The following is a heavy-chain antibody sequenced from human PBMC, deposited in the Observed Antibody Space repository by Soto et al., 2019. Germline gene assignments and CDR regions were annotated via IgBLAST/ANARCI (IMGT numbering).Heavy chain of an antibody. CDR3: AIDRDSSSWYSDYYFDY. Sequence: GGSLRLSCAASGFTFSSYAMSWVRQAPGKGQEWVSAIIGSGGSTYYADSVKGRFTISRDNSKNTLYLQMDSLRAEDTVVYYFAIDRDSSSWYSDYYFDYWDQVTLVTVSS. D-gene: IGHD6-13*01. V-gene: IGHV3-23*01. CDR2: IIGSGGST. J-gene: IGHJ4*02. CDR1: GFTFSSYA.